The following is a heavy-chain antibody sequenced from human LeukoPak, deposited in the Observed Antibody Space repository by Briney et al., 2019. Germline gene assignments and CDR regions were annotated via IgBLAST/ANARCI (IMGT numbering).Heavy chain of an antibody. V-gene: IGHV4-39*07. Sequence: SETLSLTCTVSGGSISSSSYYWGWIRQPPGKGLEWIGSIYYSGSTYYNPFLKSRVTISVDTSKNQFSLKLSSVTAADTAVYYCAGLSPAAVAGAWGQGTLVTVSS. J-gene: IGHJ5*02. CDR3: AGLSPAAVAGA. D-gene: IGHD6-19*01. CDR1: GGSISSSSYY. CDR2: IYYSGST.